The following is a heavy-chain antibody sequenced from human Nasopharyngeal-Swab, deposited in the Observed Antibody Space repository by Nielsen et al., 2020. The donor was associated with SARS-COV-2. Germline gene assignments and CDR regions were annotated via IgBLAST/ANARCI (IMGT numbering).Heavy chain of an antibody. CDR3: TTDLKQWTRNYYYYGMDV. J-gene: IGHJ6*02. D-gene: IGHD6-19*01. CDR2: IKSKTDGGTT. CDR1: GFTFSNAW. V-gene: IGHV3-15*01. Sequence: GGSLRLSCAASGFTFSNAWMSWVRQAPGKGLEWVGRIKSKTDGGTTDYAAPVKGRFTISRDDSKNTLYLQMNSLKTEDTAVYYCTTDLKQWTRNYYYYGMDVWGQGTTVTVSS.